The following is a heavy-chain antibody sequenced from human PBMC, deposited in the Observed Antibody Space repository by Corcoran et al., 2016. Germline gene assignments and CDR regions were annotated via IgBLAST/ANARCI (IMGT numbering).Heavy chain of an antibody. V-gene: IGHV6-1*01. D-gene: IGHD3-16*01. CDR3: AGGGVGRQYVDY. CDR2: TYYRSKWNN. CDR1: GDSVSSNSAN. Sequence: QVQLQQSGPGLMKPSQTLSLTCAISGDSVSSNSANWNWIRQSPSRGLEWLGRTYYRSKWNNEYKGYMKSRITINPDTSKTQFSLQLNGVTPEDTAGYYGAGGGVGRQYVDYWGHGILVTVSS. J-gene: IGHJ4*03.